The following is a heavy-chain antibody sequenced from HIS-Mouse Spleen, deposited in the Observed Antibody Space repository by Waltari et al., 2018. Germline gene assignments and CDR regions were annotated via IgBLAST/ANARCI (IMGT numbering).Heavy chain of an antibody. J-gene: IGHJ2*01. D-gene: IGHD6-13*01. V-gene: IGHV4-39*07. CDR1: GGSISSSSYS. CDR2: IYYSGST. Sequence: QLQLQESGPGLVKPSETLSLTCTFPGGSISSSSYSWGWIRQTPGKGLEWIGSIYYSGSTYYNPSLKSRATISVDTSKNQFSLKLSSVTAADTAVYYCAREIPYSSSWYDWYFDLWGRGTLVTVSS. CDR3: AREIPYSSSWYDWYFDL.